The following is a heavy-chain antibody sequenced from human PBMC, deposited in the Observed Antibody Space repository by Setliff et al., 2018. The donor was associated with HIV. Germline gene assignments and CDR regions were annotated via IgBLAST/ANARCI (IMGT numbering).Heavy chain of an antibody. V-gene: IGHV3-7*01. J-gene: IGHJ6*03. D-gene: IGHD3-3*01. CDR3: ARDRASVRATIFGGAQYYYYMDV. CDR1: GFTFSDYW. Sequence: GESLKISCAASGFTFSDYWMSWVRQAPGKGLEWVASIKEGGSEKYYVASVKGRFTMSRDNAKNSLYLQMNSLRAEDTAVYYCARDRASVRATIFGGAQYYYYMDVWGKGTTVTVSS. CDR2: IKEGGSEK.